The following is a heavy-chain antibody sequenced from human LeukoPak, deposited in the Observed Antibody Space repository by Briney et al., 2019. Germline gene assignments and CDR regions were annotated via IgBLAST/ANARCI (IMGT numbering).Heavy chain of an antibody. CDR3: ARSFDSGGYYPHPLHFDS. J-gene: IGHJ4*02. D-gene: IGHD3-22*01. CDR1: GFTFGSYS. V-gene: IGHV3-21*01. CDR2: INSGSSYI. Sequence: GGSLRLSCAASGFTFGSYSMNWVRQAPGKGLEWVSSINSGSSYIYYAAAVQGRFTISRDNAKNSLHLQMESLRAEDTAVYYCARSFDSGGYYPHPLHFDSWGQGSLVTVSS.